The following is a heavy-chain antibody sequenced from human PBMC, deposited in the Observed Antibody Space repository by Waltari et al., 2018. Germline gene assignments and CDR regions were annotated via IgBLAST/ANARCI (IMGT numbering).Heavy chain of an antibody. CDR3: ARTYYFDY. CDR2: ISGSGGST. J-gene: IGHJ4*02. V-gene: IGHV3-23*01. Sequence: WVRQAPGKGREWVSAISGSGGSTYYAESVKGRFTISRDNSKNTLYLQMNSLRAEDTAVYYCARTYYFDYWGQGTLVTVSS.